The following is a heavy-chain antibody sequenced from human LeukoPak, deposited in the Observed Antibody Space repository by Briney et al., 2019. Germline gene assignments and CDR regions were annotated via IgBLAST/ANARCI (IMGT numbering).Heavy chain of an antibody. CDR3: ARATSYDILTGYYSDWFDP. J-gene: IGHJ5*02. Sequence: VSVKVSCKASGYTFTGYYMHWVRQAPGQGLEWMGWINPNSGGTNYAQKFQGWVTMTRDTSISTAYMELSRLRSDDTAVYYCARATSYDILTGYYSDWFDPWGQGTLVTVSS. V-gene: IGHV1-2*04. D-gene: IGHD3-9*01. CDR1: GYTFTGYY. CDR2: INPNSGGT.